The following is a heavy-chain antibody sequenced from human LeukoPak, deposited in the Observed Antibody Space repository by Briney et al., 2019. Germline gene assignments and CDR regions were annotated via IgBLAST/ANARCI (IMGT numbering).Heavy chain of an antibody. CDR3: ARGEDDYGDYFDY. J-gene: IGHJ4*02. CDR2: ISYDGSNK. D-gene: IGHD4-17*01. CDR1: GFTFSSYA. Sequence: QPGRSLRPSCAASGFTFSSYAMHWVRQAPGKGLEWVAVISYDGSNKYYADSVKGRFTISRDNSKNTLYLQMNSLRAEDTAVYYCARGEDDYGDYFDYWGQGTLVTVSS. V-gene: IGHV3-30-3*01.